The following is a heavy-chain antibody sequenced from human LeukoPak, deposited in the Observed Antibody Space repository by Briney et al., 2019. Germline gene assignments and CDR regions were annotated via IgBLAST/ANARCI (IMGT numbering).Heavy chain of an antibody. D-gene: IGHD6-13*01. Sequence: GGSLRLSCAASGFTFSSYSMNWVRQAPGKGLEWVSSISSSSSYIYYADSVKGRFTISRDNSKNTLYLQMNSLRAEDTAVYYCAKPPHGIAAAGTVDYWGQGTLVTVSS. J-gene: IGHJ4*02. CDR1: GFTFSSYS. V-gene: IGHV3-21*04. CDR3: AKPPHGIAAAGTVDY. CDR2: ISSSSSYI.